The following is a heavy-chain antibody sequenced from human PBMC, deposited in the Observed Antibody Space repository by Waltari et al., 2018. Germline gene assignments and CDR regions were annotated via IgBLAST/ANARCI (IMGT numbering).Heavy chain of an antibody. CDR2: INAGNGNT. J-gene: IGHJ6*02. CDR3: AREYSSSLFDYYYGMDV. Sequence: QVQLVQSGAEVKKPGASVKVSCKASGYTFTSYAMHWVRQAPGQRLEWMGWINAGNGNTKYSQKCQGRVTITRDTSASTAYMELSSLRSEDTAVYYCAREYSSSLFDYYYGMDVWGQGTTVTVSS. CDR1: GYTFTSYA. V-gene: IGHV1-3*01. D-gene: IGHD6-13*01.